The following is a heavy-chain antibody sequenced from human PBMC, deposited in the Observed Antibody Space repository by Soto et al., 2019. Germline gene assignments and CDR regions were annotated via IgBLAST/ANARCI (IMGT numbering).Heavy chain of an antibody. CDR3: ARSSGGNFGIIIEGTNWFAP. J-gene: IGHJ5*02. CDR1: RDTFTSYY. V-gene: IGHV1-46*01. D-gene: IGHD1-26*01. Sequence: GASVKVSCTAPRDTFTSYYINWVRQAPEQLLEWMGVINPHGGSTAYAQKFKGRVTLTRDTSASTVYMEVSSLTSEDTAMYYCARSSGGNFGIIIEGTNWFAPWGQGTLVTV. CDR2: INPHGGST.